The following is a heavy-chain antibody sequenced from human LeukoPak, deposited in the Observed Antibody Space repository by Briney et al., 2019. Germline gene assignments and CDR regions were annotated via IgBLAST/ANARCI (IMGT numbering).Heavy chain of an antibody. Sequence: GRPLRLSCAASGFTFSSYGMHWVRQAPGKGLEWVANINQDGSVQNYVDSVKGRFTMSRDNAKRSLYLQMNSLRADDTAVYYCTTDRGFSTLDDWGQGTLVTVSS. CDR2: INQDGSVQ. D-gene: IGHD3-10*01. CDR3: TTDRGFSTLDD. J-gene: IGHJ4*02. CDR1: GFTFSSYG. V-gene: IGHV3-7*01.